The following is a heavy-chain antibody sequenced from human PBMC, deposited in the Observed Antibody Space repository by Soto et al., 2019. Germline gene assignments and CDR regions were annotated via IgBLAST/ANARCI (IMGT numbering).Heavy chain of an antibody. CDR1: GFSLSSYA. CDR2: MTDSGTNV. J-gene: IGHJ6*04. Sequence: EVQLVESGGGLVQPGGSLRLSCVASGFSLSSYAMKWVRQAPGKGLEWIAYMTDSGTNVYYADSVRGRFTISRDIAKSSVYLQMNSLRAEVTAVYYCARAEYGEVWGKGTTVTVSS. CDR3: ARAEYGEV. D-gene: IGHD4-17*01. V-gene: IGHV3-48*01.